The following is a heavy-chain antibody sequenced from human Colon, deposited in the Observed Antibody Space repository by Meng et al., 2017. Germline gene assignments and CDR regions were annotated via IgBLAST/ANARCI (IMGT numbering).Heavy chain of an antibody. Sequence: HVQVLQHGPGLVKPPQTLSLTLATSGDSVSSNSAAGNWIRQTPSRGLEWLARTYYSSKWNNDYAVSVKGRITINADTSTNQVSLQLNSVTPEDTAVYYCARGFLVRGFDSWGQGTLVTVSS. CDR1: GDSVSSNSAA. V-gene: IGHV6-1*01. CDR2: TYYSSKWNN. J-gene: IGHJ4*02. CDR3: ARGFLVRGFDS. D-gene: IGHD3-3*01.